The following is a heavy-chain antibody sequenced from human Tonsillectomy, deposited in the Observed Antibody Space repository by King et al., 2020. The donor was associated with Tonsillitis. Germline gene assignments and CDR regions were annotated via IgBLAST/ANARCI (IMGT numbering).Heavy chain of an antibody. J-gene: IGHJ4*02. CDR1: GFTFSSFG. V-gene: IGHV3-30*18. CDR3: AKPRRGGGSSFLIEN. Sequence: VQLVESGGGVVQPGRSLRLSCSASGFTFSSFGMHWVRQAPGKGLEWVSLISDDGSYKIYADSMRGRFTISRDNSKNTLYLQMNSLTSEDTAVYYCAKPRRGGGSSFLIENWGQGALVTVSS. D-gene: IGHD2-21*01. CDR2: ISDDGSYK.